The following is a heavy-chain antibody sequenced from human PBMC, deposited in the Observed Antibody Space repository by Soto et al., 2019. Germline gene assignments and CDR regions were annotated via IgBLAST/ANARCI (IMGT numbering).Heavy chain of an antibody. CDR1: GGSISSSSYY. CDR3: ARREAAKFDP. D-gene: IGHD1-26*01. Sequence: SETLSLTCTVSGGSISSSSYYWGWIRQPPGKGLEWIGSIYYSGSTYYNPSLKSRVTISVDTSKNQFSLKLSSVTAADTAVYYCARREAAKFDPWGQGTLVTVSS. J-gene: IGHJ5*02. CDR2: IYYSGST. V-gene: IGHV4-39*01.